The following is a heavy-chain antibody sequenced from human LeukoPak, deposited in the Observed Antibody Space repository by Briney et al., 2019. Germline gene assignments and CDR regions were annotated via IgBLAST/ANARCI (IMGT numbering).Heavy chain of an antibody. V-gene: IGHV1-2*02. CDR2: MNPNSGGT. D-gene: IGHD3-10*01. Sequence: ASVKVSCKASGYTFTGYYMNWVRQAPGQGLEWMGWMNPNSGGTNYAQKLQGRVTMTTDTSTSTAYMELRSLSSDDTAVYYCARDRYGGSYYYYYYMDVWGKGTTVTISS. J-gene: IGHJ6*03. CDR3: ARDRYGGSYYYYYYMDV. CDR1: GYTFTGYY.